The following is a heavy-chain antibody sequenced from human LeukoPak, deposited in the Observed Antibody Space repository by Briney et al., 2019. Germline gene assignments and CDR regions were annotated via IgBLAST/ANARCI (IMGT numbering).Heavy chain of an antibody. CDR1: GGTFSSCA. CDR2: IIPIFGTA. D-gene: IGHD3-22*01. V-gene: IGHV1-69*05. J-gene: IGHJ4*02. CDR3: ARSGRYYDSSGYSPFDY. Sequence: SVKVSCKASGGTFSSCAISWVRQAPGQGLEWTGGIIPIFGTANYAQKFQGRVTITTDESTSTAYMELSSLRSEDTAVYYCARSGRYYDSSGYSPFDYWGQGTLVTVSS.